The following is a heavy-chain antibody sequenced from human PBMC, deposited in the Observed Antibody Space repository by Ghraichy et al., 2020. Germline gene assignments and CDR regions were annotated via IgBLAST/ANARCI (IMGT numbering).Heavy chain of an antibody. Sequence: GGSLRLSCAASGFTFSSYSMNWVRQAPGKGLEWVSYISSSSSTIYYADSVKGRFTISRDNAKNSLYLQMNSLRDEDTAVYYCARVEYYYDSSGLDYWGQGTLVTVSS. CDR1: GFTFSSYS. CDR3: ARVEYYYDSSGLDY. J-gene: IGHJ4*02. V-gene: IGHV3-48*02. CDR2: ISSSSSTI. D-gene: IGHD3-22*01.